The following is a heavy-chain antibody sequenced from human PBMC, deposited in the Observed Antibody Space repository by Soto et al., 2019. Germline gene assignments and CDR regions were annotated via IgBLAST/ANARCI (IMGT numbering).Heavy chain of an antibody. CDR1: GYTFTNYA. CDR3: ARDLGFGLSDY. Sequence: QVQLVQSGAEVKKPGASVKVSCKASGYTFTNYAMHWVRQAPGQRLEWMGWINAGNGNTKYSQKFQGRVTITRDTSASTAYMELSSLRSEDTAVYYCARDLGFGLSDYWCQGTLVTVSS. V-gene: IGHV1-3*01. CDR2: INAGNGNT. J-gene: IGHJ4*02. D-gene: IGHD3-10*01.